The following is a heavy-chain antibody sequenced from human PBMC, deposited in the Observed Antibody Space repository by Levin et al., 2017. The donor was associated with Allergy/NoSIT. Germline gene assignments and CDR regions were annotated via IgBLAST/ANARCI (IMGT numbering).Heavy chain of an antibody. D-gene: IGHD4-17*01. CDR2: IYYSGST. Sequence: SCTVSGGSVRSGSYFWSWVRQPPGRGLEWLGYIYYSGSTKYNPSLKGRVTISVDTSKNQFSLKLNAVTAADTAVYYCARANGEPNFDYWGQGSLVTVSS. V-gene: IGHV4-61*01. J-gene: IGHJ4*02. CDR3: ARANGEPNFDY. CDR1: GGSVRSGSYF.